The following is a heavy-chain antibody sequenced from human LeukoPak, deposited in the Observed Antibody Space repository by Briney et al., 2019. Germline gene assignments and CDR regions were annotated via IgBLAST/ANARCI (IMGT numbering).Heavy chain of an antibody. Sequence: SSETLSLTCTVSGGSISSGGYCWSWIRQPPGKGLEWIGSIYYSGTTYYSPSLESRVTISVDTSNNQVSLNLNSVTAADTAIYFCARGGFYGHPFDFGGQGTLVTVSS. D-gene: IGHD3-10*01. V-gene: IGHV4-39*07. CDR2: IYYSGTT. J-gene: IGHJ4*02. CDR1: GGSISSGGYC. CDR3: ARGGFYGHPFDF.